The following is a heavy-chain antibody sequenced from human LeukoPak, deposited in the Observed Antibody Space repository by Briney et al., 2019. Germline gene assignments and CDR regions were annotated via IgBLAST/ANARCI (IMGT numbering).Heavy chain of an antibody. CDR1: GFTFSSYS. V-gene: IGHV3-48*01. CDR3: ARDRITVAATETSFDY. CDR2: ISSSSSTI. Sequence: PGGSLRLSCAASGFTFSSYSMNWVRQAPGKGLEWVSYISSSSSTIYYTDSVKGRFTISRDNAKNSLYLQMNSLRAEDTAVYYCARDRITVAATETSFDYWGQGTLVTVSS. J-gene: IGHJ4*02. D-gene: IGHD6-19*01.